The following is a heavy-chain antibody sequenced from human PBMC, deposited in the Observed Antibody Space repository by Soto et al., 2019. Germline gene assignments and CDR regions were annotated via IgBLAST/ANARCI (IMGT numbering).Heavy chain of an antibody. CDR1: GDSVSSNSAA. V-gene: IGHV6-1*01. CDR3: ARSQSRAFDI. J-gene: IGHJ3*02. Sequence: SQTLSLTCAISGDSVSSNSAAWNWIRQSPSRGLEWLGKTFFRSKLYNEYAVSVKSRITVNPDTSKDQFSLQLNSVTPEDTAVYYCARSQSRAFDIWGQGTMVTVSS. CDR2: TFFRSKLYN.